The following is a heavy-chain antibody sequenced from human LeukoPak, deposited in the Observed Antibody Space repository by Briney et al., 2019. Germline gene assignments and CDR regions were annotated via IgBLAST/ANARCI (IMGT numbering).Heavy chain of an antibody. CDR2: IYYSGST. V-gene: IGHV4-59*01. CDR1: IGSIRSYY. D-gene: IGHD2-2*01. Sequence: PSETLSLTCTVCIGSIRSYYWSWIRQPPGKGLEWIGYIYYSGSTNYNPSLKSRVTISVDTSKNQFSLKLSSVTAADTAVYYCAREDYCRSTSCPGYFDYWGQGTLVTVSS. CDR3: AREDYCRSTSCPGYFDY. J-gene: IGHJ4*02.